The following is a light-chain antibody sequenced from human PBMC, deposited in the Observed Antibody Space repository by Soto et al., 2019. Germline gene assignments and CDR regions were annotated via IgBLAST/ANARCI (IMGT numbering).Light chain of an antibody. V-gene: IGKV3-15*01. J-gene: IGKJ5*01. CDR1: ESVTRN. Sequence: EVVLTQSPVILSVSPGESATLSCRASESVTRNLAWYQHIPGQAPRLLVFHASVRATGIPARFSGSGSGTVLSLTIINLQSEDFAVYFCQQYNDWPPITFGQGTRLEIK. CDR2: HAS. CDR3: QQYNDWPPIT.